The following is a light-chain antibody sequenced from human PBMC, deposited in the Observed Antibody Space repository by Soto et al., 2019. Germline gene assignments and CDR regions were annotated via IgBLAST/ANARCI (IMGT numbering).Light chain of an antibody. CDR2: AAS. CDR3: QRSYSTPA. CDR1: QSISSY. Sequence: DMQISESPSSLYLSVRQIVTTTCRASQSISSYLNWYQQKPGKAPKLLMYAASSLQSGVPSRFSGSGSGTDFTLTISSLQPEDFATYYCQRSYSTPAFGQGTKVDIK. V-gene: IGKV1-39*01. J-gene: IGKJ1*01.